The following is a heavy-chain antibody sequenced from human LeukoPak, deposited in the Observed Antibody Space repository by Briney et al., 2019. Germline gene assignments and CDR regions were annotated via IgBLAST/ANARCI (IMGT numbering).Heavy chain of an antibody. CDR2: ISAYNGNT. CDR3: ARGDCSGGSCLFGQDWFDP. Sequence: ASVKVSCKASGYTFTSYGISWVRQAPGQGLEWMGRISAYNGNTNYAQKLQGRVTMTTDTSTSTAYMELRSLRSDDTAVYYCARGDCSGGSCLFGQDWFDPWGQGTLVTVSS. J-gene: IGHJ5*02. D-gene: IGHD2-15*01. V-gene: IGHV1-18*01. CDR1: GYTFTSYG.